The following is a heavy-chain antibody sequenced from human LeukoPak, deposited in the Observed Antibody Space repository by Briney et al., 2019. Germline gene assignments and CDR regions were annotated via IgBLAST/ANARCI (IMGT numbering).Heavy chain of an antibody. CDR1: GGSISSSNSY. J-gene: IGHJ4*02. Sequence: PSETLSLTCTVSGGSISSSNSYWGWIRQPPGQGLEWIGTVFYSGSPYYNPSLKSRVTISMDTSKNQFSLNLTSVTAADTAVYYCARGRGGYSSSWLDYWGQGTLVTVSS. V-gene: IGHV4-39*07. D-gene: IGHD6-13*01. CDR2: VFYSGSP. CDR3: ARGRGGYSSSWLDY.